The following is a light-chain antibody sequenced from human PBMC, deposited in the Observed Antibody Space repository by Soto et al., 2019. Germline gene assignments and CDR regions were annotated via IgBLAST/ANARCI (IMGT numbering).Light chain of an antibody. CDR1: ESISDW. J-gene: IGKJ1*01. CDR3: QQYNVYPLT. Sequence: DIQMTQSPSTLSASVGDRVTITCRASESISDWLAWYQQKPGKAPNLLIQKASTLKSGVPSRFSGSGSGTEFTLTIGSLQPDDFATYYCQQYNVYPLTFGPGTQVEVK. V-gene: IGKV1-5*03. CDR2: KAS.